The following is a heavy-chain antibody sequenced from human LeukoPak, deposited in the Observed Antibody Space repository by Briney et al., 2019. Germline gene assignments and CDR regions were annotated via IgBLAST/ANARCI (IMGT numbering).Heavy chain of an antibody. V-gene: IGHV3-7*01. CDR3: ARRPWNGDY. CDR1: GFTFGSYW. D-gene: IGHD1-1*01. Sequence: GGSLRLSCAASGFTFGSYWMSWVRQAPGKGLEWVANIKQDGSEKYYVDSVKGRFTISRDNAKNSLYLQMNSLRAEDTAVYYCARRPWNGDYWGQGTLVTVSS. J-gene: IGHJ4*02. CDR2: IKQDGSEK.